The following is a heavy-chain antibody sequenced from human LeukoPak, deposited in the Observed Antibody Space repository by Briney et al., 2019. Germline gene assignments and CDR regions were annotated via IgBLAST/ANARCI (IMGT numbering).Heavy chain of an antibody. D-gene: IGHD5-24*01. V-gene: IGHV4-4*02. CDR3: ARGRVEMPIGY. J-gene: IGHJ4*02. CDR1: GGSISSSNW. Sequence: SETLSLTCAVSGGSISSSNWWSWVRQPPGKGLEWIGEIYHSGSTYYNPSLKSRVTISVDTSKNQFSLKLSSVTAADTAVYYCARGRVEMPIGYWGQGTLVTVSS. CDR2: IYHSGST.